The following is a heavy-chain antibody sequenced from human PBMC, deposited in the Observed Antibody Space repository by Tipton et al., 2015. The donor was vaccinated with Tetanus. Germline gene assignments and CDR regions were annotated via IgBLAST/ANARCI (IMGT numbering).Heavy chain of an antibody. Sequence: TLSLTCTVSGGSISSSSYYWSWIRQPAGKGLEWIGRIYTSESTNYNPSLKSRLTMSVDTSKNQFSLRLNSVTAADTAVYYCARTQRYGMDVWGQGTTVTVSS. J-gene: IGHJ6*02. V-gene: IGHV4-61*02. CDR1: GGSISSSSYY. CDR3: ARTQRYGMDV. CDR2: IYTSEST. D-gene: IGHD6-25*01.